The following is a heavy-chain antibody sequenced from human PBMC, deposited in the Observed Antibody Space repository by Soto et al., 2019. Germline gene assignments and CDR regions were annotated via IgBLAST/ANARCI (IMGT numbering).Heavy chain of an antibody. CDR3: AKRGRRDAMDV. CDR1: GYSFTSYW. CDR2: IYPGDSAT. J-gene: IGHJ6*02. V-gene: IGHV5-51*01. D-gene: IGHD6-25*01. Sequence: GESLKISCKASGYSFTSYWIGWVRQMPGKGLEWMGIIYPGDSATRYSPTFQGQVTISVDRSITTAYLQWSSLKASDTAMYYCAKRGRRDAMDVWGQGTTVTVSS.